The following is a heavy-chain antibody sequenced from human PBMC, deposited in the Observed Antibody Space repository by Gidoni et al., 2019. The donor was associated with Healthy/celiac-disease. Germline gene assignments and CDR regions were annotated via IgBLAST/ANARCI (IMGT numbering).Heavy chain of an antibody. CDR2: TYYRSKWYN. CDR3: ASILRYCSGGSCYTGYGMDV. J-gene: IGHJ6*02. D-gene: IGHD2-15*01. V-gene: IGHV6-1*01. CDR1: GDSVSSNSAA. Sequence: QVQLQQSGPGLVKPSQTLSLTCAISGDSVSSNSAAWNWIMQSPSRGLEWLGRTYYRSKWYNDYAVSVKSRIPLNPDTSKNQFSLQLNSVTPEDTAVYYCASILRYCSGGSCYTGYGMDVWGQGTTVTVSS.